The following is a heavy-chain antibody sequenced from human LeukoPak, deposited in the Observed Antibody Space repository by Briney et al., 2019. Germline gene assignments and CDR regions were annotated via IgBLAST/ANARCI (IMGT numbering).Heavy chain of an antibody. V-gene: IGHV4-39*07. CDR2: IYYSGST. D-gene: IGHD2-2*02. J-gene: IGHJ3*02. CDR3: ARDYCSSTTCYMGHGAFDI. CDR1: GGSISSSSYY. Sequence: SETLSLTCTVSGGSISSSSYYWGWIRQPPGKGLEWIGSIYYSGSTYYNPSLKSRVTISVDTSKNQFSLKLSSVTAADTAVYYCARDYCSSTTCYMGHGAFDIWGQGTMVTVSS.